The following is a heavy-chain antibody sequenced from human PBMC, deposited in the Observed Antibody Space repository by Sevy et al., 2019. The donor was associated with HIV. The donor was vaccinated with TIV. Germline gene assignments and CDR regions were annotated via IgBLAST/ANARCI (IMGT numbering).Heavy chain of an antibody. D-gene: IGHD1-1*01. CDR2: TYYRSKWSN. CDR3: ARDGGANWDGRPSGSVFDY. V-gene: IGHV6-1*01. CDR1: GDGVSSRGTV. Sequence: SQTLSLTCAISGDGVSSRGTVWNWIRQSPSRGLEWLGRTYYRSKWSNNYALSVKSRISINPDTSKNQVSLHLNSVTPDDTAVYYYARDGGANWDGRPSGSVFDYWGQGTLVTVSS. J-gene: IGHJ4*02.